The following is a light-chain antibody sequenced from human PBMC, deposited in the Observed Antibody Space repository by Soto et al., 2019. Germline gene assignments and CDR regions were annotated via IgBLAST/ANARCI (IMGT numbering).Light chain of an antibody. V-gene: IGKV3-15*01. CDR3: QQYHNWPGT. CDR2: GAS. J-gene: IGKJ1*01. CDR1: QSVNRN. Sequence: ELVMTQSPATLSVSPGERATLSCRASQSVNRNLAWYQQKPGQAPRLLIYGASTRATGIPARFSGSGSGTEFTLTISSLQSEDFAVYSCQQYHNWPGTFGQGTKVEIK.